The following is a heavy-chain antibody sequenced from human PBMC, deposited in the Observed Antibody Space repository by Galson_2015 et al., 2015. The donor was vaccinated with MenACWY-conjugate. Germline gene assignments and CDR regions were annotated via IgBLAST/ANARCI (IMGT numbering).Heavy chain of an antibody. Sequence: SLRLSCAASGFTFSSFAMNWGRQAPGKGLEWVSYIDESSTSTYYADSVKGRFTISRDNAKNSVYLQMNSLRAEDTAVYYCARGINFCSTCYHSDYSGQGTLVPASS. CDR3: ARGINFCSTCYHSDY. J-gene: IGHJ4*02. CDR2: IDESSTST. D-gene: IGHD6-13*01. CDR1: GFTFSSFA. V-gene: IGHV3-48*04.